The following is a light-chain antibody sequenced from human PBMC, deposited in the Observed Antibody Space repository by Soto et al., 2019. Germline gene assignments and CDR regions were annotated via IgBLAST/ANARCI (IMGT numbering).Light chain of an antibody. CDR3: SSYTTSYFYV. CDR2: EVE. CDR1: GRDIGAYNY. J-gene: IGLJ1*01. V-gene: IGLV2-14*01. Sequence: LTQPASVSGSPGRSITISCTGSGRDIGAYNYVSWYQQHPGKAPKLIIYEVENRPSGVSNRFSASKSAFTASLTISGLQAEDEADYYCSSYTTSYFYVFGPGTKVTVL.